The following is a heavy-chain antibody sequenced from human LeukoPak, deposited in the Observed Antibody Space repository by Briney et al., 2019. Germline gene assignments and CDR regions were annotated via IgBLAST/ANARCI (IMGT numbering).Heavy chain of an antibody. D-gene: IGHD2-2*02. V-gene: IGHV1-18*01. J-gene: IGHJ4*02. CDR3: ARTCSASSTNCYTDF. CDR2: ISGYNGNT. CDR1: GYTFTTYG. Sequence: ASVKVSCKASGYTFTTYGISWVRLARGQGLEWMGWISGYNGNTNYEQKFQGRVTMTTDTSTSTAYMELRTLRSDDTAVYYCARTCSASSTNCYTDFWGQGTLVTVSS.